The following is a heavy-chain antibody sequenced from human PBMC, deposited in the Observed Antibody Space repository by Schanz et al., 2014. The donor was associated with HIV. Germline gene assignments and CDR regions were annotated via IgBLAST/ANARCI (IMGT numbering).Heavy chain of an antibody. D-gene: IGHD3-22*01. Sequence: LVQSGAEVKKPGGSVKVSCTASGYTFVDHYVHWVRQAPGQGLEWLGLIMPKFGTENYAQKYQGRVTLTADATTAYMDLSSLKFEDTAVYYWGRVANYDVDDYYQRSHFDLWGQGTLVTVSS. V-gene: IGHV1-69*13. J-gene: IGHJ4*02. CDR1: GYTFVDHY. CDR2: IMPKFGTE. CDR3: GRVANYDVDDYYQRSHFDL.